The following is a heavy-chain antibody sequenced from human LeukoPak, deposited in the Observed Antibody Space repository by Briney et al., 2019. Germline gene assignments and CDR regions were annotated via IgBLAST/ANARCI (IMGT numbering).Heavy chain of an antibody. Sequence: PKASVKVSCKASGYTFTGYYMHWVRQATGQGLEWMGWINPNSGGTNYAQKFQGRVTMTRDTSISTAYMELSRLRSDDTAVYYCASSDRSLSFLEWLLPLGYWGQGTLVTVSS. V-gene: IGHV1-2*02. J-gene: IGHJ4*02. CDR3: ASSDRSLSFLEWLLPLGY. D-gene: IGHD3-3*01. CDR1: GYTFTGYY. CDR2: INPNSGGT.